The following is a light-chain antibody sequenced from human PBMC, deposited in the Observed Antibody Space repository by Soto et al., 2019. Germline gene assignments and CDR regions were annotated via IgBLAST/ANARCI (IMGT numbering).Light chain of an antibody. CDR1: QNIERY. V-gene: IGKV1-39*01. CDR2: AAA. CDR3: QQTYTTTHS. Sequence: DIQMTQSPSSLSASIGDRVTISCRASQNIERYLNWYQHKPGRAPQLLMFAAANLESGVPTRFSGSGSGTHFTLTITNLQPEDSATYYCQQTYTTTHSFGQGTKVDMK. J-gene: IGKJ2*01.